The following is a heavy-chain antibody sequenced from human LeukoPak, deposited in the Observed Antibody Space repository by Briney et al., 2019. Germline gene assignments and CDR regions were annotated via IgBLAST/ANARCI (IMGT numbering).Heavy chain of an antibody. CDR1: GGSISSYY. CDR3: ARESRRYSSTIFDY. J-gene: IGHJ4*02. Sequence: SETLSLTCTVSGGSISSYYWSWIRQPPGKGLEWIGYIYYSGSTNYNPSLKSRVTISVDTSKNQFSLKLSSVTAADTAVYYCARESRRYSSTIFDYWGQGTLVTVSS. CDR2: IYYSGST. V-gene: IGHV4-59*01. D-gene: IGHD6-13*01.